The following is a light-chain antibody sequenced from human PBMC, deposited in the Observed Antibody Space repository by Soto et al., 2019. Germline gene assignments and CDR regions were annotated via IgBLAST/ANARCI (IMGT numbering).Light chain of an antibody. CDR3: SSYAGSSNLGV. CDR2: EVS. CDR1: SSDVGGYNY. J-gene: IGLJ2*01. Sequence: QSVLTQPPSASGSPGQSVTISCTGTSSDVGGYNYVSWYQQHPGRAPKLMIYEVSKRPSGVPDRFSGSKSGNTASLTVSGLKPEDEADYYCSSYAGSSNLGVFGGGTKVTVL. V-gene: IGLV2-8*01.